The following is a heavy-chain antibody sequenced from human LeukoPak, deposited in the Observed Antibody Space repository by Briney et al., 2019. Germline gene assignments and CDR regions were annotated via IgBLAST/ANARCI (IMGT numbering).Heavy chain of an antibody. V-gene: IGHV4-34*01. CDR2: INHSGST. J-gene: IGHJ5*02. Sequence: SETLSLTCAVYGGSFSGYYWSWIRQPPGKGLKWIGEINHSGSTNYNPSLKSRVTISVDTSKNQFSLKLSSVTAADTAVYYCARAYCGGDCYSGWFDPWGQGTLVTVSS. D-gene: IGHD2-21*02. CDR1: GGSFSGYY. CDR3: ARAYCGGDCYSGWFDP.